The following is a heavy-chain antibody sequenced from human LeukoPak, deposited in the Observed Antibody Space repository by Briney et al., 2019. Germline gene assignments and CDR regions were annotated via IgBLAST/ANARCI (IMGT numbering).Heavy chain of an antibody. CDR1: GFTFSGYA. D-gene: IGHD5-24*01. J-gene: IGHJ4*02. Sequence: GGSLRLSCAASGFTFSGYAMSWVRQAPGKGLEWVPLISGSGGGTYYADSVKGRFNIFRDSSKNTQDLQMNSLRAEDTAVYYCAKTGTEDGYNIYFDHWGQGTLVTVSS. CDR3: AKTGTEDGYNIYFDH. V-gene: IGHV3-23*01. CDR2: ISGSGGGT.